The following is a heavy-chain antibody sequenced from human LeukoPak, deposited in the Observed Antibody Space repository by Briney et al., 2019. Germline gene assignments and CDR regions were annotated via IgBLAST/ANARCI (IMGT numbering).Heavy chain of an antibody. CDR3: ATTGLLGDIP. Sequence: PGGSLRLSCAASGFTFSDYYMSWIRQAPGKGLEWLSYISKNGKTIYYADSVKGRFTISRDNAKKSVYLQMNSLRAEDTAVYYCATTGLLGDIPWGQGTLVTVSS. CDR2: ISKNGKTI. V-gene: IGHV3-11*01. J-gene: IGHJ5*02. D-gene: IGHD2-21*01. CDR1: GFTFSDYY.